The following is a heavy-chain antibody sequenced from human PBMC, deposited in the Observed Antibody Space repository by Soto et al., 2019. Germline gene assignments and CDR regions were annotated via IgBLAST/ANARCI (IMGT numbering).Heavy chain of an antibody. CDR2: IYYSGST. CDR1: GGSISSGDYY. Sequence: PSETLSLTCTVSGGSISSGDYYWSWIRQPPGKGLEWIGYIYYSGSTYYNPSLKSRVTISVDTSKNQFSLKLSSVTAADTAVYYCARDCGSWSGDYNWFDPWGQGTLVTVSS. V-gene: IGHV4-30-4*01. J-gene: IGHJ5*02. CDR3: ARDCGSWSGDYNWFDP. D-gene: IGHD6-13*01.